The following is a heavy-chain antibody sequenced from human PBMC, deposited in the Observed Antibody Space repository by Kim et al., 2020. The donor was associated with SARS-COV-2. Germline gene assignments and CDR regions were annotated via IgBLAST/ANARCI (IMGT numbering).Heavy chain of an antibody. V-gene: IGHV3-33*01. CDR2: IWYDGSNK. D-gene: IGHD1-26*01. CDR3: ARDLLVGATSYGMDV. J-gene: IGHJ6*02. Sequence: GGSLRLSCAASGFTFSSYGMHWVRQAPGKGLEWVAVIWYDGSNKYYADSVKGRFTISRDNSKNTLYLKMNSLRAEDTAVYYCARDLLVGATSYGMDVWGQGATVTASS. CDR1: GFTFSSYG.